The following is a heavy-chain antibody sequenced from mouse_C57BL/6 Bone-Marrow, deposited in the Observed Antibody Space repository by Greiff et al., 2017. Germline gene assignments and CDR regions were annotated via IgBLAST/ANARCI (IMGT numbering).Heavy chain of an antibody. J-gene: IGHJ4*01. Sequence: EVQLVESGGDLVKPGGSLKLSCAASGFTFSSYGMSWVRQTPDKRLEWVATISSGGSYTYYPDSVKGRFTISRDKAKNTLYLQMSSLKSEDTAMDYCARRWNAMDYWGQGTSVTVSS. V-gene: IGHV5-6*01. CDR2: ISSGGSYT. CDR1: GFTFSSYG. CDR3: ARRWNAMDY.